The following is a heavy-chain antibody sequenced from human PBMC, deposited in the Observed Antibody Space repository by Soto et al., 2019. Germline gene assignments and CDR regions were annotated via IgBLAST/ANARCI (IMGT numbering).Heavy chain of an antibody. Sequence: ASVKVCCKASGYTFTSYYMHWVRQAPGQGLEWMGIINPSGGSTSYAQKFQGRVTMTRDTSTSTVYMELSSLRSEDTAVYYCARSVAARPLDYWGQGTLVTVSS. V-gene: IGHV1-46*01. CDR2: INPSGGST. CDR3: ARSVAARPLDY. CDR1: GYTFTSYY. J-gene: IGHJ4*02. D-gene: IGHD6-6*01.